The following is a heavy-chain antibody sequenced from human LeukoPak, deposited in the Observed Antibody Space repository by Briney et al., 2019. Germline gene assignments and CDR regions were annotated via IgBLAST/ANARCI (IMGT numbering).Heavy chain of an antibody. CDR3: ARAPLLDIVVVVAANLYYYGMDV. J-gene: IGHJ6*01. V-gene: IGHV3-48*01. CDR1: GFTFSSYS. Sequence: GGSLRLSCAASGFTFSSYSMNWVRRAPGQGLEWVSYISSSSSTIYYADSVKGRFTISRDNAKNSLYLQMNSLRAEDTAVYYCARAPLLDIVVVVAANLYYYGMDVWGQGTTVTVSS. D-gene: IGHD2-15*01. CDR2: ISSSSSTI.